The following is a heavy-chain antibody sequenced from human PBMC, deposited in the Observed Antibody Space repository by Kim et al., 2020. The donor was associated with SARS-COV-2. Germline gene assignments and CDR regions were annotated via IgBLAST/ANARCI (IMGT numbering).Heavy chain of an antibody. CDR3: ARGAVATALLYYFGMDV. J-gene: IGHJ6*02. V-gene: IGHV3-30*04. CDR2: ISSDGSNN. CDR1: GFTFNSYA. Sequence: GGSLRLSCTPSGFTFNSYAMHWVRQAPGKGLEWVALISSDGSNNYYADSVKGRFTISRDNSKNTLYLQMNSLRAEDTAVYYCARGAVATALLYYFGMDVCGQGTTVSVSS.